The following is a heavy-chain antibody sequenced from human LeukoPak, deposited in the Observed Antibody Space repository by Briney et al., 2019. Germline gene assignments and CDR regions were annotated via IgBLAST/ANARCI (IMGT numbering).Heavy chain of an antibody. J-gene: IGHJ4*02. V-gene: IGHV4-31*03. D-gene: IGHD1-26*01. CDR2: IYYNGST. CDR1: GGSISSGGYY. Sequence: SQTLSLTCTVSGGSISSGGYYWSWIRQHPGKGLEWIGYIYYNGSTYYNPSLKSRVTISVDTSKNQFSLKLSSVTAADTAIYYCASSGSWGPSDYWGQGLMVTVSS. CDR3: ASSGSWGPSDY.